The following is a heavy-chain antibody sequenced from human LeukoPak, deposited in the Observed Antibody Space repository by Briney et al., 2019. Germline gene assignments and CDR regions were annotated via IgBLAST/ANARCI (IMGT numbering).Heavy chain of an antibody. CDR1: GYTFTGYY. V-gene: IGHV1-2*02. CDR2: FNPNTAGT. J-gene: IGHJ6*03. CDR3: ATSAGDYRAGHYYYMGV. Sequence: GASVTVSCNSSGYTFTGYYFHWVRQAPGQGLEWMGWFNPNTAGTNYAQKFLGGVTLTWDTSISTAYMELNRLTSDDTAVYYCATSAGDYRAGHYYYMGVWGKGTSVAVSS. D-gene: IGHD4-11*01.